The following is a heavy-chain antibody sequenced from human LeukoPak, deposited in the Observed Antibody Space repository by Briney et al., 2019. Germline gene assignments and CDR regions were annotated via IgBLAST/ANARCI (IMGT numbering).Heavy chain of an antibody. Sequence: GGSLRLSCAASGFTFSSYSMNWVRQAPGKGLEWVSSISSSSSYIYYADSVQGRFTISRDSSKNTMYLQMNSLRAEDTAVYYCAKDIIIAAAGPAYFDYWGQGTLVTVSS. J-gene: IGHJ4*02. CDR3: AKDIIIAAAGPAYFDY. CDR1: GFTFSSYS. D-gene: IGHD6-13*01. CDR2: ISSSSSYI. V-gene: IGHV3-21*04.